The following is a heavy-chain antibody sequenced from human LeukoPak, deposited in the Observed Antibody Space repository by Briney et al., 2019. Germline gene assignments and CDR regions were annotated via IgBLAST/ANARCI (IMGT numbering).Heavy chain of an antibody. D-gene: IGHD6-19*01. CDR2: INSDGSST. CDR1: GFTFSTYW. CDR3: ARKGVWYSSGSRGFDP. Sequence: QSGGSLRLSCAASGFTFSTYWMHWVRQAPGKGLVWVSRINSDGSSTSYADSVKGRFTISRDNAKNTLYLQMNSLRAEDTAVYYCARKGVWYSSGSRGFDPWGQGTLVTVSS. V-gene: IGHV3-74*01. J-gene: IGHJ5*02.